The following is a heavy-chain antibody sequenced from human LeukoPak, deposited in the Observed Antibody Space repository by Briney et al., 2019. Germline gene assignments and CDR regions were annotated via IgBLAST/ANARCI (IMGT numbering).Heavy chain of an antibody. CDR3: ARDFGELLFLFDY. CDR2: ISSNGGST. Sequence: GGSLRLSCAASGFTFSSYAMHWVRQAPGKGLEYVSAISSNGGSTYYANSVKGRFTISRDNSKNTLYLQMGSLRAEDMAVYYCARDFGELLFLFDYWGQGTLVTVSS. J-gene: IGHJ4*02. CDR1: GFTFSSYA. V-gene: IGHV3-64*01. D-gene: IGHD3-10*01.